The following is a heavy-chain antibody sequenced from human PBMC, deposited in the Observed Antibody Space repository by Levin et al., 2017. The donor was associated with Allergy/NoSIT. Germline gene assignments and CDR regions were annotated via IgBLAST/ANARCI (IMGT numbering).Heavy chain of an antibody. V-gene: IGHV3-30*04. J-gene: IGHJ3*02. CDR3: ARTLVVRALAFDI. CDR2: ISYDGSNK. CDR1: GFTFSSYA. Sequence: GGSLRLSCAASGFTFSSYAMHWVRQAPGKGLEWVAVISYDGSNKYYADSVKGRFTISRDNSKNTLYLQMNSLRAEDTAVYYCARTLVVRALAFDIWGQGTMVTVSS. D-gene: IGHD2-15*01.